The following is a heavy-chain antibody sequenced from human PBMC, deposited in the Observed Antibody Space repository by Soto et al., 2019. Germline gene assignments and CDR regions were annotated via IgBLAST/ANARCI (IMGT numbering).Heavy chain of an antibody. D-gene: IGHD6-19*01. J-gene: IGHJ6*02. CDR3: ARHLAVAARYGMDV. Sequence: GESLKISCKGSGYSFTSYWISWVRQMPGKGLEWMGRIDPSDSYTNYSPSFQGHVTISADKSITTAYLQWSSLKASDTAMYYCARHLAVAARYGMDVWGQGTTVTVSS. CDR2: IDPSDSYT. CDR1: GYSFTSYW. V-gene: IGHV5-10-1*01.